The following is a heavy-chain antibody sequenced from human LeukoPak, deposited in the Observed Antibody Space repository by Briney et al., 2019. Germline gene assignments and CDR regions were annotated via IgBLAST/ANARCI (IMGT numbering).Heavy chain of an antibody. CDR2: IYTSGST. Sequence: TSETLSPTCTVSGGSISSGSYYWSWIRQPAGKGLEWIGRIYTSGSTNCNPSLKSRVTISADTSKNQFSLKLSSATAADTAVYYCAGALRWLAHDLWGQGTLVTVSS. V-gene: IGHV4-61*02. J-gene: IGHJ5*02. CDR3: AGALRWLAHDL. CDR1: GGSISSGSYY. D-gene: IGHD4-23*01.